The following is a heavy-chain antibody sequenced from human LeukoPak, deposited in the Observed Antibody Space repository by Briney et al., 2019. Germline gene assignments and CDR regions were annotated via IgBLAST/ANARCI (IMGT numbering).Heavy chain of an antibody. V-gene: IGHV3-74*01. J-gene: IGHJ3*02. D-gene: IGHD2-21*02. CDR3: AGPIVVVTATDAFDI. CDR1: GLNISSNS. Sequence: PGGSLRLSCAASGLNISSNSMHWVRQGPGKGLVWVSRIFIDGSGTSYADSVKGRFTISRDNAKNSLYLQMNSLRAEDTAVYYCAGPIVVVTATDAFDIWGQGTMVTVSS. CDR2: IFIDGSGT.